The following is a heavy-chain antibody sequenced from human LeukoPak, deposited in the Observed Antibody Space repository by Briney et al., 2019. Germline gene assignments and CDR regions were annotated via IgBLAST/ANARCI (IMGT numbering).Heavy chain of an antibody. CDR1: GFTFSSYW. J-gene: IGHJ4*02. CDR3: VRGNDYGGPHY. D-gene: IGHD4-23*01. CDR2: IDRDGSRI. Sequence: GGSLRLSCAVSGFTFSSYWMHWVRQAPGKGLVWVSRIDRDGSRINYADSVKGRFTISRDNGKNTLFLQINSLRAEDAAVYYCVRGNDYGGPHYWGQGTLVTVSS. V-gene: IGHV3-74*01.